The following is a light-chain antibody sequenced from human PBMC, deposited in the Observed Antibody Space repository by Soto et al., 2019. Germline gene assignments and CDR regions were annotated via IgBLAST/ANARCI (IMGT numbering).Light chain of an antibody. J-gene: IGKJ4*01. V-gene: IGKV3-11*01. Sequence: EIVLTQSPATLSLSPGERATLSCRASQSVSGCSAWYQQKPGQAPRLLIFDASNRATGIPARFSGSGSGTDFTLTISSLEPEDFAIYYCQQRCNWPPVTFGGGTKVDIK. CDR3: QQRCNWPPVT. CDR1: QSVSGC. CDR2: DAS.